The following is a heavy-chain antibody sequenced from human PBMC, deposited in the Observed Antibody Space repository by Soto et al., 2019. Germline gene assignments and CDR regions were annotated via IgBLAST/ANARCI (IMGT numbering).Heavy chain of an antibody. Sequence: PGGSLRLSCAPSGFTFDDYAMPWVRQAPGKGLEWVSGISWNSGSIGYADSVKGRFTISRDNAKNSLYLQMNSLRAEDTALYYCAKDPRRIAARTFDYWGQGTLVTVSS. CDR1: GFTFDDYA. CDR3: AKDPRRIAARTFDY. J-gene: IGHJ4*02. CDR2: ISWNSGSI. V-gene: IGHV3-9*01. D-gene: IGHD6-6*01.